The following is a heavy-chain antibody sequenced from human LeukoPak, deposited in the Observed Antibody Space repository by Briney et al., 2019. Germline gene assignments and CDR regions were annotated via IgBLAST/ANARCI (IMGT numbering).Heavy chain of an antibody. CDR2: FDPEDGVT. Sequence: ASVKVSCKVSGYTLTELSMHWVRQAPGKGLEWMGGFDPEDGVTIYTQKFQGRVTMTEDTSTDTAYMELSSLRSEDTAVYYCATDLSLHYYGSGSYYKSVYWGQGTLVTVSS. D-gene: IGHD3-10*01. V-gene: IGHV1-24*01. J-gene: IGHJ4*02. CDR1: GYTLTELS. CDR3: ATDLSLHYYGSGSYYKSVY.